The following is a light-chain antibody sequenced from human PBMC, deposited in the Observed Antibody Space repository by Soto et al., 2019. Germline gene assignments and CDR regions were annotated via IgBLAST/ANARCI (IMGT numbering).Light chain of an antibody. J-gene: IGKJ5*01. CDR1: QRVRSN. V-gene: IGKV3D-15*01. Sequence: IVMAQSPATLSVYTGARAALSCVASQRVRSNLGWYHQKPGQAPRLLIYGASTRATGIPDRFSGSGSGTDFTLTISRLEPEDFAVYYCQQYGTTPITFGQGTRLEIK. CDR3: QQYGTTPIT. CDR2: GAS.